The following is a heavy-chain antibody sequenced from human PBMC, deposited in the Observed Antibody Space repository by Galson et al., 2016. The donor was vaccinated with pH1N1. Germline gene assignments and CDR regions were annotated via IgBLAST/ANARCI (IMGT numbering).Heavy chain of an antibody. Sequence: KVSCKVSGGTFSSSAITWVRQAPGQGLEWMGGIIAVFKTTNYAQKFQGRVTITTDESTSIVYMELRSLRSEDTAIYYCARSPFYYNSYMDVWGKGTTVTVSS. CDR1: GGTFSSSA. CDR3: ARSPFYYNSYMDV. CDR2: IIAVFKTT. V-gene: IGHV1-69*05. J-gene: IGHJ6*03.